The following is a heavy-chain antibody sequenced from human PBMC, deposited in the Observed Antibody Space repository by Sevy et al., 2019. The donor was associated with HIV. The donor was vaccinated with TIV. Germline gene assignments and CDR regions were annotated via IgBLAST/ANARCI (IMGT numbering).Heavy chain of an antibody. V-gene: IGHV3-11*01. D-gene: IGHD5-12*01. CDR3: AREAIVATTYHYFDY. CDR2: ISSRCSTI. J-gene: IGHJ4*02. Sequence: GGSLRLSCAASGFTFSDYYMSWIRQAPGKGLEWVSYISSRCSTIYYADSLKGRFTISRDNAKNSLYLQMNSLRAEDTAVYYCAREAIVATTYHYFDYWGQGTLVTVSS. CDR1: GFTFSDYY.